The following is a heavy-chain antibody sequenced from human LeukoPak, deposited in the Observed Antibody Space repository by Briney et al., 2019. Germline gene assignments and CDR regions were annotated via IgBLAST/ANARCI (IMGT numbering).Heavy chain of an antibody. D-gene: IGHD4-17*01. CDR2: ISPYNGNT. CDR1: GYTFTNFG. V-gene: IGHV1-18*01. CDR3: ARLGGWAYRDYLQEAFDY. Sequence: ASVKVSCKASGYTFTNFGISWVRQAPGQGLEWMGWISPYNGNTNYAQKVQRRVTMTTDTSTSTVYMELRSLRSDDTAVYYCARLGGWAYRDYLQEAFDYWGQGTLVTVSS. J-gene: IGHJ4*02.